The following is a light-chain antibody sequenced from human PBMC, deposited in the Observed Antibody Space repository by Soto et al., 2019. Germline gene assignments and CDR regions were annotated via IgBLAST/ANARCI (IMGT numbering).Light chain of an antibody. V-gene: IGKV1-9*01. CDR2: DAS. CDR3: QQLYSFPLT. Sequence: DIQLTQSPSFLSASXGXXXXXXXXXSQDFSNFLXXXXXXXGXAPKLLMYDASTLQSGVPSRFSGSGSGTEFTLTISSLQPEDFATYYCQQLYSFPLTFGGGTKVDIK. J-gene: IGKJ4*01. CDR1: QDFSNF.